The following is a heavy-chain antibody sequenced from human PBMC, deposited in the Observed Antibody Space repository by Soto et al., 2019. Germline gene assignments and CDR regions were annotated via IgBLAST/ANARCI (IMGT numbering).Heavy chain of an antibody. CDR2: ITSIGSYT. V-gene: IGHV3-11*05. CDR1: GLTFSDYY. CDR3: ARELDGIDV. Sequence: GGSLRLSCAASGLTFSDYYMSWIRQAPGKGLEWVSYITSIGSYTKYADSVRGRFTISRDNAKNSLYLQMNSLRAEDTTVYYCARELDGIDVWGQGTTVTSP. J-gene: IGHJ6*02.